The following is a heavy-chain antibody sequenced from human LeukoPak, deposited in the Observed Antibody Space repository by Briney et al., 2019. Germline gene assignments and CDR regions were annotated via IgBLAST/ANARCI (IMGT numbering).Heavy chain of an antibody. V-gene: IGHV4-38-2*01. J-gene: IGHJ5*02. Sequence: SETLSLTCAVSGYSISSGYYWGWIRQPPGKGLEWIGSIYYSGSTYYNPSLKSRVTISVDTSKNHFSLKLSSVTAPDTAVYYCARRKPDHCSSTSCYQARNWFDPWGQGTLVTVSS. D-gene: IGHD2-2*01. CDR1: GYSISSGYY. CDR3: ARRKPDHCSSTSCYQARNWFDP. CDR2: IYYSGST.